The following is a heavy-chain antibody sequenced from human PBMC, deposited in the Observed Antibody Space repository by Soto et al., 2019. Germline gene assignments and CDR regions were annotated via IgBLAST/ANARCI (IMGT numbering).Heavy chain of an antibody. J-gene: IGHJ6*04. Sequence: GGSLRLSCAASGFTFSSYSMNWVRQAPGKGLEWVSSISSSSSYIYYADSVKGRFTISRDNAKNSLYLQMNSLRAEDTAVYYCARDGPWFPPMELPAPLGVWGKGTTVTVSS. V-gene: IGHV3-21*01. CDR2: ISSSSSYI. CDR1: GFTFSSYS. CDR3: ARDGPWFPPMELPAPLGV. D-gene: IGHD1-7*01.